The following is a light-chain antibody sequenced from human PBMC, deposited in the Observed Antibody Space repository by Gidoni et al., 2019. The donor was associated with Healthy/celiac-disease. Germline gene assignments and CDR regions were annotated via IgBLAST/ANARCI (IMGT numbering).Light chain of an antibody. CDR1: KLGDKY. CDR3: QAWDSSTYV. J-gene: IGLJ1*01. V-gene: IGLV3-1*01. CDR2: QDS. Sequence: SYELTQPPYVSVSPGQTASITCAGDKLGDKYACWYQQKPGQSPVMVIYQDSKRPSGIPERFSGSNSGNTATLTISGTQAMDEADYYCQAWDSSTYVFGTGTKVTVL.